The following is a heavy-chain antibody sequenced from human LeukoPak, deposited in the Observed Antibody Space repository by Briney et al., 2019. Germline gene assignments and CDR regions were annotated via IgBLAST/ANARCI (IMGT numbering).Heavy chain of an antibody. J-gene: IGHJ4*02. Sequence: GGSLRLSCAASRFPFSTSSMNWDRQAPGKGLEWVSYISSSGSTIFYADSVRVRFTISRDNAKNSLYLQMNSLRAEDTAVYYCAGNRILTGYYLFDYGGQGTLVTVSS. V-gene: IGHV3-48*04. CDR3: AGNRILTGYYLFDY. CDR1: RFPFSTSS. CDR2: ISSSGSTI. D-gene: IGHD3-9*01.